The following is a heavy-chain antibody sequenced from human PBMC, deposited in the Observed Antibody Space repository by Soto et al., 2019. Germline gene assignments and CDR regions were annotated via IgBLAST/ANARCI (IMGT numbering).Heavy chain of an antibody. Sequence: EVHLLESGGDLVQPGGSLRLTCRTSGFMFEHYAMSWVRQAPGKGLEWVSTISGNGENTHYAGSVRGRFTISRDNSKTTVYLQMNSLGVEDTAVYYCAKPGGTPTINFDFWGLGTLVTVAS. CDR1: GFMFEHYA. J-gene: IGHJ4*02. D-gene: IGHD3-16*01. V-gene: IGHV3-23*01. CDR3: AKPGGTPTINFDF. CDR2: ISGNGENT.